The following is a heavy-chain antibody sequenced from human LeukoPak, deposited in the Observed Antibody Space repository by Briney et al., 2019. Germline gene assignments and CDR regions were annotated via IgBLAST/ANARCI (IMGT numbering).Heavy chain of an antibody. J-gene: IGHJ4*02. CDR3: ARRGSSDYDSSGRTFDY. CDR2: IYPGDSDT. D-gene: IGHD3-22*01. V-gene: IGHV5-51*01. CDR1: GYSFTSYW. Sequence: GESPKISCKGSGYSFTSYWIGWVRQMPGKDLEWMGIIYPGDSDTRYSPSFQGQVTISADKSISTAYLQWSSLKASDTAMYYCARRGSSDYDSSGRTFDYWGQGTLVTVSS.